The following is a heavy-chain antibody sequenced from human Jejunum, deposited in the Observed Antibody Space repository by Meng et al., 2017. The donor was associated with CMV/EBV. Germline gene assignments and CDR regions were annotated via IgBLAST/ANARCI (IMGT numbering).Heavy chain of an antibody. J-gene: IGHJ4*02. V-gene: IGHV3-23*01. CDR2: ISSSGKTA. D-gene: IGHD3-3*01. CDR1: FRRDG. Sequence: FRRDGMGWVRQAPGKGLEWVSAISSSGKTAYYADSVKGRFTISRDNSKNTLYLQMNSLRADDTAVYYCASGGYYDLWSDYQMPHYWGQGTLVTVSS. CDR3: ASGGYYDLWSDYQMPHY.